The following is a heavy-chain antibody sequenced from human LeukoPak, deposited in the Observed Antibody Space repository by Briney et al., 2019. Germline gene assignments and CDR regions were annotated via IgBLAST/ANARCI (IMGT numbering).Heavy chain of an antibody. CDR2: IKQDGSEK. Sequence: PGGSLRLSCAASGFTFSSYWMSWVRQAPGKGLEWVANIKQDGSEKYYVDSVKGRFTISRDNAKNSLYLQMNSLRAEDTAVYYCARGGHCGGDCYNWYFDLWGRGTLVTVPS. CDR1: GFTFSSYW. CDR3: ARGGHCGGDCYNWYFDL. V-gene: IGHV3-7*01. J-gene: IGHJ2*01. D-gene: IGHD2-21*02.